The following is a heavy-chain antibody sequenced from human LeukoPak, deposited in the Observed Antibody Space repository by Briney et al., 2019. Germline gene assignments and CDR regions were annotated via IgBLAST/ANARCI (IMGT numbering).Heavy chain of an antibody. J-gene: IGHJ6*02. V-gene: IGHV1-24*01. Sequence: ASVKVSCKVSGYTLTELSMHWVRQAPGKGLEWMGGFDSEDGETIYAQKFQGRVTMTEDTSTDTAYMELSSLRSEDTAVYYCATVCTLGSCYSYGMDVWGQGTTVTVPS. D-gene: IGHD2-15*01. CDR3: ATVCTLGSCYSYGMDV. CDR2: FDSEDGET. CDR1: GYTLTELS.